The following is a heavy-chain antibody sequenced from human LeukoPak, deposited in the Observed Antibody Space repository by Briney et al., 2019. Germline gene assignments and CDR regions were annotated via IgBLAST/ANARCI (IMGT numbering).Heavy chain of an antibody. J-gene: IGHJ4*02. V-gene: IGHV5-51*01. CDR1: PFGFTSYC. CDR2: IYPGDSDA. D-gene: IGHD6-13*01. Sequence: QGVQISSKVYPFGFTSYCIGWVRPVPRKGLEWRGIIYPGDSDARYSPSFQGQVTISSDKSISTAYLKWNSMTASDTAMYYWAAPDGPGIAAAYGYWGQGTLVTVSS. CDR3: AAPDGPGIAAAYGY.